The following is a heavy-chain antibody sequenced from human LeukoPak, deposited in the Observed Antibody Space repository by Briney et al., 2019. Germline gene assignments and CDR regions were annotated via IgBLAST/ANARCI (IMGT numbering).Heavy chain of an antibody. J-gene: IGHJ4*02. CDR3: ARRDTAMDDGGY. V-gene: IGHV1-69*01. CDR2: IIPIFGTA. D-gene: IGHD5-18*01. Sequence: SVKVSCKASGGTFSSYAISWVRQAPGQGLEWMGGIIPIFGTANYAQKFQGRVTITADESTSTAYMELSSLRSEDTAVYYCARRDTAMDDGGYWGQGTLVTVSS. CDR1: GGTFSSYA.